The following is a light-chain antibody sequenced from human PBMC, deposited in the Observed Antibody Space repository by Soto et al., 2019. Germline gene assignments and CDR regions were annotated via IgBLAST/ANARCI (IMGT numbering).Light chain of an antibody. CDR2: DVT. CDR1: SSDVGDNNY. CDR3: SSDTSSSTLYV. J-gene: IGLJ1*01. V-gene: IGLV2-14*01. Sequence: QSALTQPASVSGSPGQSITISCTGTSSDVGDNNYVSWYQQHPGKAPKLMIYDVTHRPSGISNRFSGSKSGNTASLTISGRQAEDEADYYCSSDTSSSTLYVFGSGTKLTVL.